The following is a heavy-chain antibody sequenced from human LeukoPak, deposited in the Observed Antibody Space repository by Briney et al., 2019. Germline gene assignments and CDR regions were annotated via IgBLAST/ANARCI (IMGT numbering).Heavy chain of an antibody. CDR2: IYSGGST. CDR1: GFTVSSNY. V-gene: IGHV3-66*01. J-gene: IGHJ5*02. CDR3: ARSTLIADWFDP. Sequence: PGGSLRLSCAASGFTVSSNYMSWVRQAPGKGLEWVSVIYSGGSTYYADSVKGRFTISRDNSKNTLYLQMNSLRAEDTAVYYCARSTLIADWFDPWGQGTLVTVSS. D-gene: IGHD1-1*01.